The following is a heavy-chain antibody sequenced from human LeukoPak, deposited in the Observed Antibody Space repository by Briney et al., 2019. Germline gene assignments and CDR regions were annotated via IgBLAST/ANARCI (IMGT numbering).Heavy chain of an antibody. CDR2: IYHSGST. V-gene: IGHV4-4*02. Sequence: PSETLSLTCAVSGGSISSSNWWSWVRQPPGKGLEWIGEIYHSGSTNYNPSLKSRVTTSVDKSKNQFSLKLSSVTAADTAVYYCARDYGGLYGDYFDYWGQGTLVTVSS. CDR3: ARDYGGLYGDYFDY. D-gene: IGHD4-17*01. J-gene: IGHJ4*02. CDR1: GGSISSSNW.